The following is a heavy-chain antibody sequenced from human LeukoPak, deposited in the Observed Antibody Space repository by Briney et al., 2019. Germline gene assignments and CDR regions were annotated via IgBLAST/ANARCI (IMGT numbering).Heavy chain of an antibody. V-gene: IGHV1-69*05. D-gene: IGHD3-16*02. CDR1: GGTFSSYA. CDR2: IIPIFGTA. Sequence: ASVKVSCKASGGTFSSYAISWVRQAPGQGLEWMGGIIPIFGTANYAQKFQGRVTMTRDTSISSAYMELSRLRSDDTAVYYCARDHSYVWGSYRSLKVEHAFDIWGQGTMVTVSS. J-gene: IGHJ3*02. CDR3: ARDHSYVWGSYRSLKVEHAFDI.